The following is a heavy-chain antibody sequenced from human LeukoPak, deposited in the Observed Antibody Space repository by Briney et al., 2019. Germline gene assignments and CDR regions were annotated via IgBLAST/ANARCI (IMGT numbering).Heavy chain of an antibody. D-gene: IGHD2-2*01. J-gene: IGHJ4*02. CDR1: GGSISSYY. V-gene: IGHV4-4*07. CDR3: ATLGTSWEPFDY. CDR2: TYTSGST. Sequence: PSETLSLTCTVSGGSISSYYWSWIRQPAGKGLEWIGRTYTSGSTNYNPSLKSRVTMSVDTSKNQFSLKLSSVTAADTAVYYCATLGTSWEPFDYWGQGTLVTVSS.